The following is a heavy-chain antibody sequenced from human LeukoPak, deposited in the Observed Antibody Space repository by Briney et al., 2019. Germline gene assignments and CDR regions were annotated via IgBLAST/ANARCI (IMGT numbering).Heavy chain of an antibody. J-gene: IGHJ4*02. V-gene: IGHV3-23*01. CDR3: AKDPGVVPAHYFDY. Sequence: GGSLRPSCAASGFTFSSYAMNWVRQAPGKGLEWVSGTGSTGVSTFYADSVKGRFTVSRDNSKNTLSLQINSLRAEDTAVYYCAKDPGVVPAHYFDYWGQGTLVTVSS. CDR1: GFTFSSYA. CDR2: TGSTGVST. D-gene: IGHD2-2*01.